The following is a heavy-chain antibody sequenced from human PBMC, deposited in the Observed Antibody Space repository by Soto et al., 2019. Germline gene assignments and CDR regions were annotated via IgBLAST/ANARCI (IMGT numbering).Heavy chain of an antibody. CDR3: ARDTLPTDFGLGWDV. J-gene: IGHJ6*02. D-gene: IGHD4-17*01. CDR1: KFIFSDYY. V-gene: IGHV3-11*01. Sequence: GGSLRLSCAASKFIFSDYYMSWIRQAPGKGLEWVSYISNSGTTIYYADSVKGRFTISRDNAKKSLYLQMNSLRAEDTAVYYCARDTLPTDFGLGWDVWGQGTTVTVSS. CDR2: ISNSGTTI.